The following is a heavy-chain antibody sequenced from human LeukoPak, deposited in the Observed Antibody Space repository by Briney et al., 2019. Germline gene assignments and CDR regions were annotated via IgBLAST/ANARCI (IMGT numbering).Heavy chain of an antibody. J-gene: IGHJ4*02. CDR1: GFTFSSYE. CDR3: ARVGLWFGETRDYFDY. D-gene: IGHD3-10*01. V-gene: IGHV3-48*03. Sequence: GGSLRLSCAASGFTFSSYEMNWVRQAPGKGLEWVSYISSSGSTIYYADSVKGRFTISRDNAKNSLYLQINSLRAEDTAVYYCARVGLWFGETRDYFDYWGQGTLVTVSS. CDR2: ISSSGSTI.